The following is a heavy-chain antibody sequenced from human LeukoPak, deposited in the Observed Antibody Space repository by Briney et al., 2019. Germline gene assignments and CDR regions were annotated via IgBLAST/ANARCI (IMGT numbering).Heavy chain of an antibody. Sequence: SETLSLTCTVSGGSISSSSYYWGWIRQPPGKGLEWIGSIYYSGSTYYNPSLKSRVTISVDTSKNQFSLKLSSVTAADTAVYYCASPGAYGDYLNYWGQGTLVTVSS. V-gene: IGHV4-39*01. CDR1: GGSISSSSYY. D-gene: IGHD4-17*01. J-gene: IGHJ4*02. CDR2: IYYSGST. CDR3: ASPGAYGDYLNY.